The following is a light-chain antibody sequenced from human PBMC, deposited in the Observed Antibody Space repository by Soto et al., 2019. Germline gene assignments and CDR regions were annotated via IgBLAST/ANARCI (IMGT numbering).Light chain of an antibody. Sequence: EIVLTQSPGTLSLSPGERATLSCRASQSVSSNYLAWYQQKPGQAPRLLIYGASSRATGIPDRFRGSGSGTDFTLTISGLEPEDFAVYYCQQYGRSPRTFGQGTKVDIK. V-gene: IGKV3-20*01. J-gene: IGKJ1*01. CDR1: QSVSSNY. CDR3: QQYGRSPRT. CDR2: GAS.